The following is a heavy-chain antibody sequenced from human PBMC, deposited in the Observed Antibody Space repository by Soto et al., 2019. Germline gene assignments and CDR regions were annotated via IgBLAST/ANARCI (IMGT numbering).Heavy chain of an antibody. J-gene: IGHJ4*02. V-gene: IGHV1-46*01. CDR3: ARDLFSKAPGPY. Sequence: GASVKVSCKASGYTFTSYYMHWVRQAPGQGLEWMGIINPSVGSTNYAQKFQGRVTITRDESTSTAYMELSSLRSEDTAVYYCARDLFSKAPGPYWGQGTLVTVSS. CDR1: GYTFTSYY. CDR2: INPSVGST.